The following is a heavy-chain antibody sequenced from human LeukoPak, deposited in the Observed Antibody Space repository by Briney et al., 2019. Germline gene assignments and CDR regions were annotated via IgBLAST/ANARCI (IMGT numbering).Heavy chain of an antibody. CDR2: IYHSGST. V-gene: IGHV4-4*02. D-gene: IGHD5-18*01. J-gene: IGHJ4*02. CDR1: GGSISSSNW. Sequence: SGTLSLTCAVSGGSISSSNWWSWVRQPPGKGLEWIGEIYHSGSTNYNPSLKSRVTISVDKSKNQFPLMLSSVTAADTAVYYCARGGYSYGYYFDSWGQGTLVTVSS. CDR3: ARGGYSYGYYFDS.